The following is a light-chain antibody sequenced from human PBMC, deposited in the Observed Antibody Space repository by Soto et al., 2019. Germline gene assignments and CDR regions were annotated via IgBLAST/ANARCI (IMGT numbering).Light chain of an antibody. CDR1: QSISSW. J-gene: IGKJ1*01. CDR3: QQRSNWPPGWT. V-gene: IGKV1-5*01. Sequence: DIQMTQSPSTLSASVGDRVTITCRASQSISSWLAWYQQKPGKAPKLLIYDASSLESGVPSRFSGSGSGTEFTLTISSLEPEDFAVYYCQQRSNWPPGWTFGQGTKVDI. CDR2: DAS.